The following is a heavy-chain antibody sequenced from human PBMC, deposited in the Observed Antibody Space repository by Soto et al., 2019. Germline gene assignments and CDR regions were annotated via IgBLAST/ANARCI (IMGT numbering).Heavy chain of an antibody. Sequence: ASVKVSCKVSGYTLTELSMHWVRQAPGKGLEWMGGFDPEDGETIYAQKFQGRVTMTEDTSTDTAYMELSSLRSEDTAVYYCATEVRRSSSWQQHDAFDIWGQGTMVNVSS. D-gene: IGHD6-13*01. CDR3: ATEVRRSSSWQQHDAFDI. CDR1: GYTLTELS. CDR2: FDPEDGET. V-gene: IGHV1-24*01. J-gene: IGHJ3*02.